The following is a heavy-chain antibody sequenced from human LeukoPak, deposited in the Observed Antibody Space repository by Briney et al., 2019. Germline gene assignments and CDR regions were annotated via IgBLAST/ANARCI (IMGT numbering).Heavy chain of an antibody. J-gene: IGHJ5*02. Sequence: PSETLSLTCAVYGGSFSGYYWSWIRQPPGKGLEWIGEINHSGSTNYKPSLKSRVTISVDTSKNQFSLKLSSVTAADTAVYYCAKDRYGDQNWLDPWGQGTLVTVSS. CDR2: INHSGST. V-gene: IGHV4-34*01. D-gene: IGHD4-17*01. CDR3: AKDRYGDQNWLDP. CDR1: GGSFSGYY.